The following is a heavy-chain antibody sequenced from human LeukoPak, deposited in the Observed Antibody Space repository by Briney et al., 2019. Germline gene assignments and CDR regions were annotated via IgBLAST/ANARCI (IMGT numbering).Heavy chain of an antibody. D-gene: IGHD1-7*01. CDR2: IWYDGSNK. CDR3: AKGLELADY. Sequence: LRLSCAASGFTFNSYGMHWVRQAPGKGLEWVAVIWYDGSNKYYADSVKGRFTISRDNSKNTLYLQMNSLRAEDTAVYYCAKGLELADYWGQGTLVTVSS. CDR1: GFTFNSYG. J-gene: IGHJ4*02. V-gene: IGHV3-33*06.